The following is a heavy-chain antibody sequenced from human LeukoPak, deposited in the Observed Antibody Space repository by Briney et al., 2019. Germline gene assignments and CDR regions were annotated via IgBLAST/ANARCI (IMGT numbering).Heavy chain of an antibody. Sequence: GGSLRLSCAASGFIFSNYGMNWVRQAPGKGLEWVAAISASGSATSYADSVRGRFTISRDNSKSTTYLQMNSLRAEDTAVFYCAKAYLREQWLVLGYWGQGTLVTVSS. CDR2: ISASGSAT. CDR1: GFIFSNYG. V-gene: IGHV3-23*01. J-gene: IGHJ4*02. D-gene: IGHD6-19*01. CDR3: AKAYLREQWLVLGY.